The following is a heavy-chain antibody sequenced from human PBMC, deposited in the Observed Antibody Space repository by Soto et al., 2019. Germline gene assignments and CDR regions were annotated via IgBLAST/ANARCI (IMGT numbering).Heavy chain of an antibody. CDR3: ARDRQARDSSGWNNWFDP. V-gene: IGHV3-20*01. CDR2: INWNGGST. Sequence: EVQLVESGGGVVRPGGSLRLSCAASGFTFDDYGMSWVRQAPGKGLEWVSGINWNGGSTGYADSVKGRFTISRDNAKNSLYLQMNSLRAEDTALYHCARDRQARDSSGWNNWFDPWGQGTLVTVSS. CDR1: GFTFDDYG. D-gene: IGHD6-19*01. J-gene: IGHJ5*02.